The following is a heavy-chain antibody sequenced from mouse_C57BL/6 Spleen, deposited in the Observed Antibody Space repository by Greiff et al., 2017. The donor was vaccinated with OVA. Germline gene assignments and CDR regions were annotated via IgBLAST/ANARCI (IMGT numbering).Heavy chain of an antibody. CDR2: INPSNGGT. V-gene: IGHV1-53*01. Sequence: VQLQESGTELVKPGASVKLSCKASGYTFTSYWMHWVKQRPGQGLEWIGNINPSNGGTNYNEKFKSKATLTVDKSSSTAYMQLSSLTSEDSAVYYCARGAYYSNYEFAYWGQGTLVTVSA. CDR3: ARGAYYSNYEFAY. J-gene: IGHJ3*01. D-gene: IGHD2-5*01. CDR1: GYTFTSYW.